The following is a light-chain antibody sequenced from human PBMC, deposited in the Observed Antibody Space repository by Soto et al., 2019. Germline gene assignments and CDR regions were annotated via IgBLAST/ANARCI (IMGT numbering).Light chain of an antibody. Sequence: AIQMTQSPTSLSASVGDRVIITCRASQDISKDLSWYQQEPGKAPKFLIYSATSTQSGVPSTFSGSGFGTDFTLTISSLQPEDFATYYCLQDHDYPRTFGQGTKV. J-gene: IGKJ1*01. CDR2: SAT. CDR1: QDISKD. CDR3: LQDHDYPRT. V-gene: IGKV1-6*01.